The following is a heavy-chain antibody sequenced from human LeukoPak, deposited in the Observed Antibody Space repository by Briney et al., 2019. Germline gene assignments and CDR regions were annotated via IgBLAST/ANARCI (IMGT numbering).Heavy chain of an antibody. CDR1: GFMFSKTG. Sequence: QSGGSLRLSCAASGFMFSKTGVHRVRQAPGKGLEWVAAISDGSDKYYAASLKGRFTISRDNSKNTLYLQINSLRFEDTAVYYCARDRSGLRLRFLEWAFEYWGQGTHVTVSS. J-gene: IGHJ4*02. CDR2: ISDGSDK. V-gene: IGHV3-30*03. CDR3: ARDRSGLRLRFLEWAFEY. D-gene: IGHD3-3*01.